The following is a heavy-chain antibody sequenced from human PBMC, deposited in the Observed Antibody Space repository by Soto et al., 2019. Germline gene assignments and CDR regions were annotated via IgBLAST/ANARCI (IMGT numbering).Heavy chain of an antibody. D-gene: IGHD3-3*01. V-gene: IGHV4-61*08. CDR3: ARDGEV. Sequence: SETLSLTCTVSGDSVTSGDYYWNWIRQPPGKGLEWIGYIYNIGSTNYNPSLKSRVTISVDTSNNQFSLTLTSVTPADTAVYYCARDGEVWGQGTLVTVSS. CDR2: IYNIGST. J-gene: IGHJ4*02. CDR1: GDSVTSGDYY.